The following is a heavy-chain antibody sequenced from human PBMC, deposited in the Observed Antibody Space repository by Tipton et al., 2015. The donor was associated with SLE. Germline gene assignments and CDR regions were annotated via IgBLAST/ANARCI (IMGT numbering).Heavy chain of an antibody. CDR1: GGSFTGYS. CDR3: AKHRYWFDP. Sequence: TLSLTCAVSGGSFTGYSWNWIRQSPGKGLEWIGAIGHSGTPNYNPSLKSRGTFSLDTSKNHFSLSLTSVTAADTAIYYCAKHRYWFDPWGQGTLVTVSS. CDR2: IGHSGTP. V-gene: IGHV4-34*01. J-gene: IGHJ5*02.